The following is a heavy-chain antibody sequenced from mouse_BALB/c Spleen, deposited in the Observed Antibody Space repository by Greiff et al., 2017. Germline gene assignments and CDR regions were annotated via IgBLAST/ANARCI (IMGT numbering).Heavy chain of an antibody. D-gene: IGHD2-1*01. J-gene: IGHJ2*01. CDR3: AKNGYGNYVHFDY. CDR1: GFSLTSYG. Sequence: VKLVESGPSLVQPSQSLSITCTVSGFSLTSYGVHWVRQSPGKGLEWLGVIWRGGSTDYNAAFMSRLSITKDNSKSQVFFKMNSLQADDTAIYYCAKNGYGNYVHFDYWGQGTTLTVSS. CDR2: IWRGGST. V-gene: IGHV2-5-1*01.